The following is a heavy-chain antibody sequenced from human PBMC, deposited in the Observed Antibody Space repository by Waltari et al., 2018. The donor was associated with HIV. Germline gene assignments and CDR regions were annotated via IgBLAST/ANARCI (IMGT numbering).Heavy chain of an antibody. CDR2: IKSKTDGEAT. J-gene: IGHJ4*02. Sequence: EVQLVEFGGTLVRTGGSFRLSCQASGLNFTDARLSWVRQAPGKGLEWIGSIKSKTDGEATDYLPPVKDRFIISRNDSEAMVYLQMTGLKADDTGVYYCAEYKSGRRVFDSWGQGTQVSVSS. CDR3: AEYKSGRRVFDS. CDR1: GLNFTDAR. V-gene: IGHV3-15*02. D-gene: IGHD3-3*01.